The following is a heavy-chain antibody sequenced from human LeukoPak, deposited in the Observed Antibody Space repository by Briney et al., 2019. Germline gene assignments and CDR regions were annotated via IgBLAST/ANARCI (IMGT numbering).Heavy chain of an antibody. J-gene: IGHJ4*02. CDR1: GYTFTSYG. D-gene: IGHD3-22*01. V-gene: IGHV1-18*01. CDR3: ARDRIFWIVMVSNFDY. CDR2: ISAYNGNT. Sequence: VASVKVSCKASGYTFTSYGISWVRQAPGQGLEWMGWISAYNGNTDYAQKLQDRVTMTTDASTSTAYMELRSLRSDDTAVYYCARDRIFWIVMVSNFDYWGQGTLVTVSS.